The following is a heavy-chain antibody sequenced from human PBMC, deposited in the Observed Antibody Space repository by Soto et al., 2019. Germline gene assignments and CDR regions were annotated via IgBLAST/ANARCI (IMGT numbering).Heavy chain of an antibody. D-gene: IGHD4-17*01. J-gene: IGHJ6*02. Sequence: EVQLLDSGGGSVQPGGSLRVSCAASGFTFSSFAMSWVRQAPGKGLEWVSTISGSGDSTHYADSVKGRFTVSRDNSKNTLSLQMNSLRVEDTAVYYCAKDYYSDPGYYYAMDVWGQGTTVTVSS. CDR3: AKDYYSDPGYYYAMDV. CDR2: ISGSGDST. CDR1: GFTFSSFA. V-gene: IGHV3-23*01.